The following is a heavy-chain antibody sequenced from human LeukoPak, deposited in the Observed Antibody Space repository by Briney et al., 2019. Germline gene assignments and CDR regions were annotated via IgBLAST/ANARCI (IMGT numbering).Heavy chain of an antibody. D-gene: IGHD6-19*01. CDR3: AKDLIAVAGWNWFDP. J-gene: IGHJ5*02. V-gene: IGHV3-23*01. CDR1: GFTFSSYA. Sequence: GGSLRLSCAASGFTFSSYAMSWVRQAPGKGLEWVSGISGGGGSTYYADSVKGRFTISRDNSKNTLYLQMNSLRAEDTAVYYCAKDLIAVAGWNWFDPWGQGTLVTVSS. CDR2: ISGGGGST.